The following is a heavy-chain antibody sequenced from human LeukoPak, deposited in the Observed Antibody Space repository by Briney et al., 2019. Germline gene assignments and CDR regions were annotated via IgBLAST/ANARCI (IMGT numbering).Heavy chain of an antibody. Sequence: SQTLSLTCTVSGGSISDGVYYRSWIRQHPGKGLEWIGYIYYSGTTYYNPSLKSRVTISVDTSKNQFSLKLSSVTAADTAVYYCARRGSGSYYNFDYWGQGTLVTVSS. J-gene: IGHJ4*02. CDR2: IYYSGTT. D-gene: IGHD3-10*01. CDR1: GGSISDGVYY. CDR3: ARRGSGSYYNFDY. V-gene: IGHV4-31*03.